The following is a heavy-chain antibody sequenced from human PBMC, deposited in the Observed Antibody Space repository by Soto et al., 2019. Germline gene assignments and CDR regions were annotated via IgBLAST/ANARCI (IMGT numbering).Heavy chain of an antibody. V-gene: IGHV3-33*01. J-gene: IGHJ4*02. CDR1: GFTLSDYG. CDR3: ARDPGRDSPIDY. Sequence: QVQLVESGGGVVQPGRSLRLSCTASGFTLSDYGMHWVRQAPGKGLEGVAVIWHDGGEKYYADSVTGRFTISRDNSKNTVHLQIDSLGTEDTALYYCARDPGRDSPIDYWGQGTLVTVSS. D-gene: IGHD3-22*01. CDR2: IWHDGGEK.